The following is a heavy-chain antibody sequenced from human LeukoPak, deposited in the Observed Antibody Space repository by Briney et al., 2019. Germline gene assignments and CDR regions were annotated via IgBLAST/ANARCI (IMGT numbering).Heavy chain of an antibody. CDR1: GYTLTELS. CDR3: ATAAGFGGFYYFDY. CDR2: FDPEDGET. Sequence: ASVKVSCKVSGYTLTELSMHWVRQAPGKGLEWMGGFDPEDGETIYAQKFQGRVTMTEDTSTDTAYMELSGLRSEDTAVYYCATAAGFGGFYYFDYWGQGTLVTVSS. V-gene: IGHV1-24*01. D-gene: IGHD3-10*01. J-gene: IGHJ4*02.